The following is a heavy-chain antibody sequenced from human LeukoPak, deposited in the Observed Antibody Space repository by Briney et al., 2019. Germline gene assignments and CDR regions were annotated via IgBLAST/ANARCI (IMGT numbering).Heavy chain of an antibody. CDR3: ARGSSNYVGDYYYYMDV. J-gene: IGHJ6*03. CDR2: IIPIFGTA. CDR1: GGTFSSYA. V-gene: IGHV1-69*05. D-gene: IGHD4-11*01. Sequence: GASVKVSCKASGGTFSSYAISWVRQAPGQGLEWMGGIIPIFGTANYAQKFQGRVTITTDESTSTAYMELSSLRSEDTAVYYCARGSSNYVGDYYYYMDVWGKGTTVTVSS.